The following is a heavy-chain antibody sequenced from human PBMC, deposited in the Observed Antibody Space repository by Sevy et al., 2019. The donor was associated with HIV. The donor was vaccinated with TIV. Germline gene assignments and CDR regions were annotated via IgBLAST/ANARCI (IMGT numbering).Heavy chain of an antibody. V-gene: IGHV3-30*18. CDR3: AKNRPPGGSYFSRHGMDV. J-gene: IGHJ6*02. Sequence: GGSLRLSCAASRFTFSTYDMHWVRQAPGKGLEWVAIISHDGSYRYYADSVRGRFSMSRDSSKNTLYLQMSGLSIEDTAVYYCAKNRPPGGSYFSRHGMDVWGRGTTVTVSS. D-gene: IGHD3-16*01. CDR1: RFTFSTYD. CDR2: ISHDGSYR.